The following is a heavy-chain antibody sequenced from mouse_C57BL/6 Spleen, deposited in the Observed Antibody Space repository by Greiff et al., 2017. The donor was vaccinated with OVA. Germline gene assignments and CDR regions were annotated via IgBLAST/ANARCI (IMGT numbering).Heavy chain of an antibody. Sequence: QVQLQQSGPGLVQPSQSLSITCTVSGFSLTSYGVHWVRQSPGTGLEWLGVIWRGGSTDYNAAFMSRLSITKDNSKSQVFFKMNSLQADDTAIYYCAKMGIITTVPYAMDYWGQGTSVTVSS. CDR3: AKMGIITTVPYAMDY. CDR2: IWRGGST. D-gene: IGHD1-1*01. J-gene: IGHJ4*01. CDR1: GFSLTSYG. V-gene: IGHV2-5*01.